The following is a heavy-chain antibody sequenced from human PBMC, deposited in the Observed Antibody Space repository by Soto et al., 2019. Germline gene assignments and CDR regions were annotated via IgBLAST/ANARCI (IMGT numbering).Heavy chain of an antibody. CDR3: ARVRFLEWLHLAERYGMDV. J-gene: IGHJ6*02. V-gene: IGHV4-34*01. CDR2: INHSGST. CDR1: GGSFSGYY. Sequence: SETLSLTCAVYGGSFSGYYWSWIRQPPGKGLEWIGEINHSGSTNYNLSLKSRVTISVDTSKNQFSLKLSSVTAADTAVYYCARVRFLEWLHLAERYGMDVWGQGTTVTVSS. D-gene: IGHD3-3*01.